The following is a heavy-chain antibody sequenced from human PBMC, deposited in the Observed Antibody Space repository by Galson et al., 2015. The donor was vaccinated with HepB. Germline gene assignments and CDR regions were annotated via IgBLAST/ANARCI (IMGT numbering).Heavy chain of an antibody. D-gene: IGHD2-2*01. CDR3: ARARVDIDIVVVPAAAPSDY. Sequence: SCKASGYTFTGYYMHWVRQAPGQGLEWMGWINPNSGGTNYAQKFQGRVTMTRDTSISTAYMELSRLRSDDTAVYYCARARVDIDIVVVPAAAPSDYWGQGTLVTVSS. CDR1: GYTFTGYY. J-gene: IGHJ4*02. CDR2: INPNSGGT. V-gene: IGHV1-2*02.